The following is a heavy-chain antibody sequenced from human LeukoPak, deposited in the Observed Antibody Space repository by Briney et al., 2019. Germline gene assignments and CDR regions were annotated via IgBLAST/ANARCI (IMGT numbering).Heavy chain of an antibody. J-gene: IGHJ4*02. CDR2: INTDGSST. Sequence: PGGSLRLSCAASGFTFSSYWMHWVRQAPGKGLVWVSHINTDGSSTTYAASVKGRFTISRDNDKNTLYPQMNRLRAEDTAVYYCARSGGSSSLGYWGQGTLVTVSS. D-gene: IGHD6-6*01. V-gene: IGHV3-74*01. CDR1: GFTFSSYW. CDR3: ARSGGSSSLGY.